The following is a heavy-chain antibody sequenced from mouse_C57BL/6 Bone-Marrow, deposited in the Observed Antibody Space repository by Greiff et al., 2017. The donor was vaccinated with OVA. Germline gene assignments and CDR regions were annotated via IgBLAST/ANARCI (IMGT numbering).Heavy chain of an antibody. Sequence: EVKLQQSGGDLVKPGGSLKLSCAASGFTFSSYGMSWVRQTPDKRLEWVATISSGGSYTYYPDSVKGRFTISRDNAKNTLYLQMSSLKSEDTAMYYCARRDGYYWFAYWGQGTLVTVSA. CDR3: ARRDGYYWFAY. CDR2: ISSGGSYT. CDR1: GFTFSSYG. D-gene: IGHD2-3*01. V-gene: IGHV5-6*02. J-gene: IGHJ3*01.